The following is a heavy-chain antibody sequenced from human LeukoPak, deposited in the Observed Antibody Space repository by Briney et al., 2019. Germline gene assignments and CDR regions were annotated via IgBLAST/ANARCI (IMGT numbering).Heavy chain of an antibody. D-gene: IGHD5-12*01. CDR1: GATFSSYA. CDR2: IIPIFGTA. V-gene: IGHV1-69*06. CDR3: ARTEGGYDWGGFDY. J-gene: IGHJ4*02. Sequence: GASVKVSCNASGATFSSYAISWVRQAPGQGLEWMGGIIPIFGTANYAQKFQGRVTITADKSTSTAYMELSSLRSEDTAVYYCARTEGGYDWGGFDYWGQGTLVTVSS.